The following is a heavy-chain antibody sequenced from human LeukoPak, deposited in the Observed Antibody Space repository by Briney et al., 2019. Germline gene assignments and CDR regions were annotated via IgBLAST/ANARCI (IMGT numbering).Heavy chain of an antibody. V-gene: IGHV3-33*01. CDR1: GFTFSSYG. D-gene: IGHD6-6*01. Sequence: GGSLRLSCAASGFTFSSYGMHGVRQAPGKGLEWVAVIWYDGSNKYYADSVKGRFTISRDNSKNTLYLQMNSLRAEDTAVYYCARDYSSSSLGYFDYWGQGTLVTVSS. J-gene: IGHJ4*02. CDR2: IWYDGSNK. CDR3: ARDYSSSSLGYFDY.